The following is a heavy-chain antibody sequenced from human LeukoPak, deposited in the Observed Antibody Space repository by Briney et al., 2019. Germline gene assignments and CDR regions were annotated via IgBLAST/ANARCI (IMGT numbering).Heavy chain of an antibody. D-gene: IGHD3-10*01. J-gene: IGHJ6*02. CDR3: AKDNTMIRGIIYYGMDV. V-gene: IGHV3-23*01. CDR1: GFTFSSYD. CDR2: ITGSGGGT. Sequence: PGGSLRLSCAASGFTFSSYDMNWVRQAPGKGLEWVSTITGSGGGTYYTDSVTGRVTISRDKSKNTLYLQMISLRAEDTAVYYCAKDNTMIRGIIYYGMDVWGQGTTVTVSS.